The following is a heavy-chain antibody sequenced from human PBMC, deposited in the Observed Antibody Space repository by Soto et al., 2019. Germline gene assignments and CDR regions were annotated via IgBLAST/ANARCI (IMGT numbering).Heavy chain of an antibody. V-gene: IGHV1-69*12. CDR3: ATHPMATITYDSGMDV. CDR2: IIPIFGTA. Sequence: QVQLVQSGAEVKKPGSSVKVSCKASGGTFSSYAISWVRQAPGQGLEWMGGIIPIFGTANYAQKFQGRVTINAAESTSSAYMELSSLISEDTALYYCATHPMATITYDSGMDVWSQGTSVTDSS. D-gene: IGHD5-12*01. CDR1: GGTFSSYA. J-gene: IGHJ6*02.